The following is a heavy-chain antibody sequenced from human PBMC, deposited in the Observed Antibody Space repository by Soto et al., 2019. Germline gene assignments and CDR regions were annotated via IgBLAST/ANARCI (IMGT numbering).Heavy chain of an antibody. CDR2: ISSGSGTK. Sequence: EVQLVESGGGLVQPGASLRLSCAASGFTFSSYTMNWVRQAPGKGLEWVSYISSGSGTKYYADSVKGRFTISRDNAKNSLYLQLNSLAAEDTAVYYCARDHYGDYVFDYWGQGTLVTVSS. V-gene: IGHV3-48*01. CDR3: ARDHYGDYVFDY. D-gene: IGHD4-17*01. CDR1: GFTFSSYT. J-gene: IGHJ4*02.